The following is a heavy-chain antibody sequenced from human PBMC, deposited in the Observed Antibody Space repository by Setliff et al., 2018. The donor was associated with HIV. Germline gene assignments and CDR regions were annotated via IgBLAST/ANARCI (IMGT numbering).Heavy chain of an antibody. Sequence: SETLSLTCAVSGYSISSGYYWGWIRQPPGKGLEWIGSIYHSGSTYDSPSLKSRVTISVDTSISTAYMELSRLRSDDTALYYCARTLYSSFSSFDYWGQGTLVTVSS. CDR2: IYHSGST. J-gene: IGHJ4*02. V-gene: IGHV4-38-2*01. CDR3: ARTLYSSFSSFDY. CDR1: GYSISSGYY. D-gene: IGHD6-19*01.